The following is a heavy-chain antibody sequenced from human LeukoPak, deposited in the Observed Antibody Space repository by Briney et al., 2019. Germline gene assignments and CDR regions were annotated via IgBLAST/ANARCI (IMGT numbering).Heavy chain of an antibody. D-gene: IGHD3-9*01. J-gene: IGHJ6*02. CDR3: AKDDNYDIGGDYYYGMDV. Sequence: GGSLRLSCAVSGFTFSSYAMSWVRQAPGKGLEWVSAISGSGGSTYYADSVKGRFTISRDNSKNTLYLQMNSLRAEDTAVYYCAKDDNYDIGGDYYYGMDVWGQGTTVTVSS. V-gene: IGHV3-23*01. CDR2: ISGSGGST. CDR1: GFTFSSYA.